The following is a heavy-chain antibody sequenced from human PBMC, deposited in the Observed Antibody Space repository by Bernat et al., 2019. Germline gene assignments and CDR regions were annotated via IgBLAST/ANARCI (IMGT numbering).Heavy chain of an antibody. J-gene: IGHJ6*04. V-gene: IGHV3-30*18. D-gene: IGHD3-22*01. CDR2: ISYDGNNK. CDR3: AKDNYYYDSSGYLGLYGMDV. Sequence: QVQLVESGGGVVQPGRSLRLSCAASGFTFSSYGMHWVRQAPGKGLEWVAVISYDGNNKYYADSVKGRFTISRDNSKNTLYLQMNSLRAEDTAVYYCAKDNYYYDSSGYLGLYGMDVWGKGTTVTVSS. CDR1: GFTFSSYG.